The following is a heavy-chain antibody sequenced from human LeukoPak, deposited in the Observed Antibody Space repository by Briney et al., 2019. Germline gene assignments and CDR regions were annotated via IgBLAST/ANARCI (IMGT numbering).Heavy chain of an antibody. J-gene: IGHJ6*03. V-gene: IGHV1-24*01. CDR3: TTGRGYYSYYMDV. D-gene: IGHD3-3*01. CDR2: FDPENGET. Sequence: ASVKVSCKVSGYTLSELSMHWGRQAPGKGLEWMGGFDPENGETIHAQKFQGRVTMTQDTSTETAHMELSSLRSEDTAVYYCTTGRGYYSYYMDVWGKGTTVTVSS. CDR1: GYTLSELS.